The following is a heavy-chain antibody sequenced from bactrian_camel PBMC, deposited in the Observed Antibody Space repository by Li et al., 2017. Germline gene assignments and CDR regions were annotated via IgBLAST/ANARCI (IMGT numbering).Heavy chain of an antibody. CDR2: VDSDGTA. CDR3: AARGPYCYTKLSVRDFTY. V-gene: IGHV3S53*01. CDR1: GNTYTSSC. Sequence: HVQLVESGGGSVQVGGSLRLSCAASGNTYTSSCMAWFRQVPGKERERVARVDSDGTALYDDSVKGRFTISKDNAKNTVYLQMNSLKPEDTAMYYCAARGPYCYTKLSVRDFTYWGQGTQVTVS. J-gene: IGHJ6*01. D-gene: IGHD2*01.